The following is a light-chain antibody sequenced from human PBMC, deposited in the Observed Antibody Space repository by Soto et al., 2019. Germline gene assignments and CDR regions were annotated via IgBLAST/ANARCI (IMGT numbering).Light chain of an antibody. Sequence: DIQMAQSPSTLSASVGDRVTITCRASQSISSWLAWYQQKPGKAPKLLIYDASSLESRVPSRFSGSGSGTEFTLTISSLQPDDFATYYCQQYNSYSPRTFGQGTKVDI. CDR2: DAS. CDR3: QQYNSYSPRT. V-gene: IGKV1-5*01. CDR1: QSISSW. J-gene: IGKJ1*01.